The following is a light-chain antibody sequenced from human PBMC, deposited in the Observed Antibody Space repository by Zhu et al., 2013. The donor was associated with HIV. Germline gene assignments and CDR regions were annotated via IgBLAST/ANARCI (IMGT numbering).Light chain of an antibody. CDR3: GTWDSGLRAGYV. V-gene: IGLV1-51*01. J-gene: IGLJ1*01. Sequence: QSALTQPASVSGSPGQSITISCTGSSNDVGGYNYVSWYQQLPETAPKLLISDSNKRPSGIPDRFSGSKSDTSATLAITGLQTGDEADYYCGTWDSGLRAGYVFGTGTKVTVL. CDR2: DSN. CDR1: SNDVGGYNY.